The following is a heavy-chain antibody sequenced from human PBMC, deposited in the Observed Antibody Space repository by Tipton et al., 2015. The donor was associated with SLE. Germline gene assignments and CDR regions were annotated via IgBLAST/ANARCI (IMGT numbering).Heavy chain of an antibody. CDR1: GFTFSSYA. CDR2: ITGSVGRT. D-gene: IGHD3-9*01. CDR3: AKEPWSYDVLAGYVFDPFDI. V-gene: IGHV3-23*01. Sequence: SLRLSCAASGFTFSSYAMSWVRQAPGKGLEWVSAITGSVGRTYYADSVKGRFTISRDNSKNALYLQMSSLRADDTAVYYCAKEPWSYDVLAGYVFDPFDIWGRGTMVPVSS. J-gene: IGHJ3*02.